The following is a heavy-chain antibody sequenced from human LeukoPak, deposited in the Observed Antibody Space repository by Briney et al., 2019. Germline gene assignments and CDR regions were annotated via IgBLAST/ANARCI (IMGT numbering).Heavy chain of an antibody. CDR1: GGSFSGYY. Sequence: SETLSLTCAVYGGSFSGYYWSWIRQPPGKGLEWIGEINHSGGTNYNPSLKSRVTISVDTSKNQFSLKLSSVTAADTAVYYCARGDYYDSSGYYFDYWGQGTLVTVSS. D-gene: IGHD3-22*01. CDR2: INHSGGT. V-gene: IGHV4-34*01. CDR3: ARGDYYDSSGYYFDY. J-gene: IGHJ4*02.